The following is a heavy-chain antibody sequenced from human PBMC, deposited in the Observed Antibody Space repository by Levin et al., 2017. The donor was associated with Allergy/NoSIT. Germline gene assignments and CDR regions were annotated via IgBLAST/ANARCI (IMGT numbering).Heavy chain of an antibody. V-gene: IGHV3-33*01. CDR1: GFTFSSYG. CDR3: ATATSSGYYFDY. D-gene: IGHD3-3*01. J-gene: IGHJ4*02. Sequence: PGESLKISCAASGFTFSSYGMHWVRQAPGKGLEWVAVIWYDGSNKYYADSVKGRFTISRDNSKNTLYLQMNSLRAEDTAVYYCATATSSGYYFDYWGQGTLVTVSS. CDR2: IWYDGSNK.